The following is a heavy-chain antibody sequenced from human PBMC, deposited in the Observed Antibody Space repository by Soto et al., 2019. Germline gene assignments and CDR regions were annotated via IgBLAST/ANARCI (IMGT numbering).Heavy chain of an antibody. CDR3: ARCIAAAGPIDY. CDR1: GGSISSSNW. CDR2: IYHSGST. V-gene: IGHV4-4*02. D-gene: IGHD6-13*01. Sequence: QVQLQESGPGLVKPSGTLSLTCAVSGGSISSSNWWSWVRQPPGKGLEWIGEIYHSGSTNYNPSLKSRVPTSVDKSKNQFSLKMNSLTAADTAVYYCARCIAAAGPIDYWGQGTLVTVSS. J-gene: IGHJ4*02.